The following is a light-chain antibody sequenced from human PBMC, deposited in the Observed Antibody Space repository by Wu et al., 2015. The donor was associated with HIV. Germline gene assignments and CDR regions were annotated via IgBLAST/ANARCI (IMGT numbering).Light chain of an antibody. CDR2: DAT. J-gene: IGKJ4*01. CDR3: QQRRNWPLT. V-gene: IGKV3-11*01. CDR1: QSISSD. Sequence: EIVMTQSPATLSASPGERVTLSCRASQSISSDLAWYQQKPGQAPRLLIYDATNRATGTPDRFSGSGSGTDFTLTISSLEPEDFAVYYCQQRRNWPLTFGGGTKVEIK.